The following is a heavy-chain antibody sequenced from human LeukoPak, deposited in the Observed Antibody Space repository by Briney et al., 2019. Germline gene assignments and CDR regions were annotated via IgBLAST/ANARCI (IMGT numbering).Heavy chain of an antibody. J-gene: IGHJ4*02. V-gene: IGHV4-34*01. D-gene: IGHD6-13*01. Sequence: PSETLSLACAVYGGSFSGYYWSWIRQPPGKGLEWIGEINHSGSTNYSPSLKSRVTISVDTSKNQFSLKLSSVTAADTAVYYCARGSSWYRPLDYWGQGTLVTVSS. CDR1: GGSFSGYY. CDR2: INHSGST. CDR3: ARGSSWYRPLDY.